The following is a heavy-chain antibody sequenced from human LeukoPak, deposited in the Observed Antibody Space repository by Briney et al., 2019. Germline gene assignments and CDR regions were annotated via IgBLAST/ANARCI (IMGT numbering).Heavy chain of an antibody. CDR2: ISGSGDNT. Sequence: GGSLRLTCAASGFTFSGFAMSWVRRTPGKGLEWVSGISGSGDNTLYADSVKGRFTLSSDSSRNTVYFQLNNLRVEDTAIYYCAKASWVSSTDAVRWGQGTLVTVSS. J-gene: IGHJ4*02. CDR3: AKASWVSSTDAVR. D-gene: IGHD3-16*01. V-gene: IGHV3-23*01. CDR1: GFTFSGFA.